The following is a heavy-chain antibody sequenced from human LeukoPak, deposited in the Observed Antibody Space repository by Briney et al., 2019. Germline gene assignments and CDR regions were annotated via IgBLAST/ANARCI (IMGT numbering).Heavy chain of an antibody. D-gene: IGHD3-9*01. Sequence: GGSLRLSCAASGFTFSSYAMSWVRQAPGKGLEWVSAISGSGGSTYYADSVKGRFTISRDNSKNTLCLQMNSLRAEDTAVYYCAKGGPSRYYDILSYTGNYFDYWGQGTLVTVSS. CDR3: AKGGPSRYYDILSYTGNYFDY. V-gene: IGHV3-23*01. J-gene: IGHJ4*02. CDR2: ISGSGGST. CDR1: GFTFSSYA.